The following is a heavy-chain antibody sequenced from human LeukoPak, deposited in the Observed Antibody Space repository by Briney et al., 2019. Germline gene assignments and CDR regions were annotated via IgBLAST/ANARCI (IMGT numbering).Heavy chain of an antibody. CDR2: INPNGGST. Sequence: ASVKVSCKASGYTFTTYYIHWVRQAPGQGLEWMGIINPNGGSTNCAQKFQGRVTMTRDTSTSTVYMELSRLRSDDTAVYYCAREGSGYEYAFDIWGQGTMVTVSS. J-gene: IGHJ3*02. V-gene: IGHV1-46*01. CDR1: GYTFTTYY. CDR3: AREGSGYEYAFDI. D-gene: IGHD5-12*01.